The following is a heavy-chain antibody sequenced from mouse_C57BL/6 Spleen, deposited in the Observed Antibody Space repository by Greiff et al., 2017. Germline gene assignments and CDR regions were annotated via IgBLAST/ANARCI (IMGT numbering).Heavy chain of an antibody. CDR2: IDPNCGGT. J-gene: IGHJ4*01. Sequence: QVQLQQPGAELVKPGASVKLSCKASGYTFTSYWMHWVKQRPGRGLEWIGRIDPNCGGTKYNEKFKSKATLTVDKPSSTAYMQLSSLTSEDSAVYYGARSGGGSSPRALDYWGQGTSVTVSS. V-gene: IGHV1-72*01. CDR1: GYTFTSYW. CDR3: ARSGGGSSPRALDY. D-gene: IGHD1-1*01.